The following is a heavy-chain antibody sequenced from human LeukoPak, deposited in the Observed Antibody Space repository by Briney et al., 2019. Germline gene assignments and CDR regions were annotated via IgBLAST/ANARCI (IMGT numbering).Heavy chain of an antibody. V-gene: IGHV3-23*01. CDR2: IGGSGGST. Sequence: GGSLRLSCAASGFTFSNYGMSWVRQAPGKGLEWVSSIGGSGGSTYYADSVKGRFTISRDNSKNTLYLQMNSLRAEDTAVYYCAKDAEIVVVPAAEDDYWGQGTLVTVSS. J-gene: IGHJ4*02. CDR1: GFTFSNYG. CDR3: AKDAEIVVVPAAEDDY. D-gene: IGHD2-2*01.